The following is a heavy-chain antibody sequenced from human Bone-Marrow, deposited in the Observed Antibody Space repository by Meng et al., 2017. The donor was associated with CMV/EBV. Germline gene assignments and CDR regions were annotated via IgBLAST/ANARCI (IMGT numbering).Heavy chain of an antibody. V-gene: IGHV4-4*02. CDR2: IYHSGSN. CDR1: GGSSSRRHW. J-gene: IGHJ4*01. CDR3: ARDRELGD. D-gene: IGHD3-16*01. Sequence: RTCGGSGGSSSRRHWWSGVRQPRGKGLEWIGEIYHSGSNNYNPSIKSRVTISVDKYKNQFSLKLSSVTAADTAVYYCARDRELGDWGHGTLVTVSS.